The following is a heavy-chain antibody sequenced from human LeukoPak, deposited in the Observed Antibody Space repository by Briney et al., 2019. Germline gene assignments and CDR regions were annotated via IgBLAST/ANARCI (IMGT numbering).Heavy chain of an antibody. D-gene: IGHD2-2*02. Sequence: GGSLRLSCAASGFTFNIYTVTWVRQAPGKELEWVSTVSESGAGTYYAGSVKGRFTISRDNSKNTLYLQMNGLRAEDTAVYYCVSRRYTTSALDSFNIWGHGTMVTVSS. V-gene: IGHV3-23*01. J-gene: IGHJ3*02. CDR1: GFTFNIYT. CDR2: VSESGAGT. CDR3: VSRRYTTSALDSFNI.